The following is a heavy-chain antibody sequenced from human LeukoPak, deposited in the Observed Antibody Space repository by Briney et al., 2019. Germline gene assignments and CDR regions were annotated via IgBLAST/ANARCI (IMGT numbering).Heavy chain of an antibody. Sequence: PGGSLRLSCAASGFTLSSHWMHWVRQTPGEGLVWVSRVNGPGDWTHYADSVRGRFIISRDNAENTISLQMNNLRAGDTAVYFCAREVFEGQRQSDAFDVWGQGTMVTVSS. CDR3: AREVFEGQRQSDAFDV. D-gene: IGHD6-25*01. V-gene: IGHV3-74*01. CDR2: VNGPGDWT. J-gene: IGHJ3*01. CDR1: GFTLSSHW.